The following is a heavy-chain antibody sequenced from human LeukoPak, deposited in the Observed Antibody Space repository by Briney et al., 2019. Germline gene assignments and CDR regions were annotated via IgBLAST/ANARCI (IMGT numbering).Heavy chain of an antibody. J-gene: IGHJ4*02. CDR1: GGSFSGHY. V-gene: IGHV4-34*01. D-gene: IGHD3-10*01. CDR2: INHSGNT. Sequence: PSETLSLTCGVYGGSFSGHYWTWIRQPPGKGLEWIGEINHSGNTNYNPSLKSRVTTSVGTSKNQFSLRLTSVTAADTAVYYCARGLIRYYSGSGTSGNFDYWGQGTLVTVSS. CDR3: ARGLIRYYSGSGTSGNFDY.